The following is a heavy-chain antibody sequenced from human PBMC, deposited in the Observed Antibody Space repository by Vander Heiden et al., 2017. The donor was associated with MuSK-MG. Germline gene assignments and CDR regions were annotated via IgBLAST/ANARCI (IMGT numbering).Heavy chain of an antibody. V-gene: IGHV3-21*01. CDR3: ARGLRAHDAFDI. CDR1: GFTFSSYS. CDR2: ISSSSSYI. Sequence: EVQLVESGGGLVKPGGSLSLSCAASGFTFSSYSMNWVRQAPGKGLEWVSSISSSSSYIYYADSVKGRFTISRDNAKNSLYLQMNSLRAEDTAVYYCARGLRAHDAFDIWGQGTMVTVSS. J-gene: IGHJ3*02.